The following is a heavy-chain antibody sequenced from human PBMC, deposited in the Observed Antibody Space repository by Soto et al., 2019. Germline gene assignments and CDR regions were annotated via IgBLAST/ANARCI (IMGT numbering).Heavy chain of an antibody. J-gene: IGHJ4*02. CDR3: NRGSEYDFWSGYL. CDR1: GGTSTRYA. Sequence: QERLVQSGAEVRKPGSSVKVSCKVTGGTSTRYAINWVRQATGQGLEWMGGIVPMFGTSKYAQKFQGRVTITADTSTNIAYMELRSLRSEDTAVYYCNRGSEYDFWSGYLWGQGTLVSGSS. D-gene: IGHD3-3*01. V-gene: IGHV1-69*06. CDR2: IVPMFGTS.